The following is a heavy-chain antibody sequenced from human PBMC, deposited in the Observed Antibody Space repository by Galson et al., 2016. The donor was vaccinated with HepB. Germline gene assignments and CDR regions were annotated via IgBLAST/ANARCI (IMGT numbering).Heavy chain of an antibody. CDR3: ARDRGNSPFDY. V-gene: IGHV1-69*13. CDR1: GGSFSNYT. J-gene: IGHJ4*01. D-gene: IGHD4-23*01. Sequence: SVKVSCKASGGSFSNYTVNWVRQAPGQGLEWMGMIIPIFGTESYAQKLQGRVTITADESTNTAYMELNSLRFEDTAVYYCARDRGNSPFDYWGQGTLVTVSS. CDR2: IIPIFGTE.